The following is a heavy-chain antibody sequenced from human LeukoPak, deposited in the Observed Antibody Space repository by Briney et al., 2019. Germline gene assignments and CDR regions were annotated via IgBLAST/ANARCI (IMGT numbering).Heavy chain of an antibody. V-gene: IGHV4-34*01. J-gene: IGHJ4*02. CDR2: INHSGST. D-gene: IGHD3-10*01. Sequence: PSETLSLTCAVYGGSFSGYYWSWVRQPPGKGLEWIGEINHSGSTNYNPSLKSRVTISVDTSKNQFSLKLSSVTAADTAVYYCARGITMVRGVPPYYFDYWGQGTLVTVSS. CDR1: GGSFSGYY. CDR3: ARGITMVRGVPPYYFDY.